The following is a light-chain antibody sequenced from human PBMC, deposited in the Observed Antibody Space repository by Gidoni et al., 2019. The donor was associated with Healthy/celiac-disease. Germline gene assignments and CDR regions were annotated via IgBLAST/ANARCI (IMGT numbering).Light chain of an antibody. Sequence: EIVLTQSPGTLSLSPGERATLSCRASQSVSSSYLAWYQQKPSQAPRLLIYGASSRATGIPDRFSGSGSGTDFTLTISRLEPEDFSVDYCQQYGSSPDTFXXXTRVEIK. V-gene: IGKV3-20*01. CDR1: QSVSSSY. CDR2: GAS. J-gene: IGKJ1*01. CDR3: QQYGSSPDT.